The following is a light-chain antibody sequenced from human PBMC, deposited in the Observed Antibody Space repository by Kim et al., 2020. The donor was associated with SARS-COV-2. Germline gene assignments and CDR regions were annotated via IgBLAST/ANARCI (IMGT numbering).Light chain of an antibody. Sequence: QSVLTQPPSASGPPGQRVTISCSGSGSNIGSNFVTWYQQLPGTAPKLLIYSDDQRPSGVPDRFSASKSGTSASLAISGLQSEDESDYYCAAWDASLNLDVFGPGTKVTVL. CDR3: AAWDASLNLDV. V-gene: IGLV1-44*01. CDR1: GSNIGSNF. CDR2: SDD. J-gene: IGLJ1*01.